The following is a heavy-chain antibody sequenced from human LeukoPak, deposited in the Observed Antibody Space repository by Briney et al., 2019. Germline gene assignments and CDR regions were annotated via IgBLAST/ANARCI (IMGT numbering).Heavy chain of an antibody. CDR1: GGSISSYY. J-gene: IGHJ4*02. D-gene: IGHD2/OR15-2a*01. CDR2: ISDIGSI. V-gene: IGHV4-59*08. Sequence: SETLSLTCTVSGGSISSYYWRWIRQPPGKGLEWIACISDIGSINYNPSLKSRVTISLDTSKNQFSLKLSSVTAADTAVYYCAGHHPRNTVDFWGQGTLVTVSS. CDR3: AGHHPRNTVDF.